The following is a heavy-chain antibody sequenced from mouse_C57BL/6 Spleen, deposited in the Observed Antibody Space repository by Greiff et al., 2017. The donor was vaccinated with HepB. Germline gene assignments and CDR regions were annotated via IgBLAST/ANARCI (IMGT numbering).Heavy chain of an antibody. CDR2: IDPETGGT. Sequence: QVQLQQSGAELVRPGASVTLSCKASGYTFTDYEMHWVKQTPVHGLEWIGAIDPETGGTAYNQKFKGKAILTADKSSSTAYMELRSLTSEDSAVYYCTRRTTVVAPYLDYWGQGTTLTVSS. J-gene: IGHJ2*01. D-gene: IGHD1-1*01. CDR1: GYTFTDYE. CDR3: TRRTTVVAPYLDY. V-gene: IGHV1-15*01.